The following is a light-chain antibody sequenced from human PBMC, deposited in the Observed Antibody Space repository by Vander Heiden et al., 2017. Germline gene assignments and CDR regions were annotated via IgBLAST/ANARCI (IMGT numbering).Light chain of an antibody. Sequence: SALTAPASVSGSPGQSLSCTGNSIGVGRYNLVLWLHQHPGRAPNPMVYEVIKRAAGGANSFSGSKSGNTASLTISGRQAEDEADYYCCSDAGSSTWVFGGGTKLTVL. J-gene: IGLJ3*02. CDR2: EVI. V-gene: IGLV2-23*02. CDR1: SIGVGRYNL. CDR3: CSDAGSSTWV.